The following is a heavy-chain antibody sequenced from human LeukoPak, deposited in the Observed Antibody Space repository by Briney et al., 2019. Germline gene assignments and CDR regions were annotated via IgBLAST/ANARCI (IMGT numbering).Heavy chain of an antibody. J-gene: IGHJ4*02. V-gene: IGHV3-64D*06. CDR3: VRDQRGGSSGYYDS. CDR2: ITGSGGST. D-gene: IGHD3-22*01. Sequence: GGALRLSCSASGFTFSTYFMHWVRQAPGKGLECVSAITGSGGSTYYADSVKGRFTISRDNSKNTLYLQMSSLRAEDTAVYYCVRDQRGGSSGYYDSWGQGTLVTVSS. CDR1: GFTFSTYF.